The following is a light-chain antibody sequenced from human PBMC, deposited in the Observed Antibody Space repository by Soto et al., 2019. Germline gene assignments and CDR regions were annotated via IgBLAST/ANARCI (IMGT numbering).Light chain of an antibody. CDR2: GSS. CDR3: QQYNSWPLT. J-gene: IGKJ4*02. CDR1: QSVSSN. V-gene: IGKV3D-15*01. Sequence: EIVMTQSPATLSVSPGERATLSSRASQSVSSNLAWYHQKPGPAPRLLLYGSSSRATVXPDRFSGSGSGTDFTLTIGSLQSEDFAVYYCQQYNSWPLTVGGGTKVDIK.